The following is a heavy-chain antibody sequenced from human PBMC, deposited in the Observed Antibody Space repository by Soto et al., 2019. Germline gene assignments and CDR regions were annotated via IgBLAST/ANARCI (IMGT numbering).Heavy chain of an antibody. Sequence: PSETLSLTCTVSGASITYGGYSWSWIRQTPGKGLEWIGYINHLETTFYNPSFESRLTLSLDTLNNQVSLRLSSVTAADTAKYCCARERTYQLSGDDTLDIWGLGTMVTVSS. CDR1: GASITYGGYS. CDR3: ARERTYQLSGDDTLDI. V-gene: IGHV4-30-2*01. CDR2: INHLETT. J-gene: IGHJ3*02. D-gene: IGHD2-2*01.